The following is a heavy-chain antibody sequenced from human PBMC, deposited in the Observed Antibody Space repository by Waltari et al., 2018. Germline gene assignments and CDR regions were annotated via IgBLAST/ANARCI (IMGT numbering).Heavy chain of an antibody. CDR3: ARAPDIAAAGPGYFQH. V-gene: IGHV1-2*02. D-gene: IGHD6-13*01. J-gene: IGHJ1*01. CDR1: GYTFTGYY. Sequence: QVQLVQSGAEVKKPGASVQVSCKASGYTFTGYYMHWVRQAPGQGLEWMGWINPNSGGTNYAQKFQGRVTMTRDTSISTAYMELSRLRSDDTAVYYCARAPDIAAAGPGYFQHWGQGTLVTVSS. CDR2: INPNSGGT.